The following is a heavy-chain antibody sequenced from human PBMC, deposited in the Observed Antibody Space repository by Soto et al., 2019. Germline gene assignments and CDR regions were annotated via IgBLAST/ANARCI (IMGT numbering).Heavy chain of an antibody. Sequence: ASVKVSCKASGYTFTSYAMHWVRQAPGQRLEWMGWINAGNGNTKYSQKFQGRVTITRDTSASTAYMELSSLRSEDTAVYYCARAALMVREVIIGRYNWFDLWGQGTLVTVSS. CDR3: ARAALMVREVIIGRYNWFDL. CDR2: INAGNGNT. CDR1: GYTFTSYA. D-gene: IGHD3-10*01. V-gene: IGHV1-3*01. J-gene: IGHJ5*02.